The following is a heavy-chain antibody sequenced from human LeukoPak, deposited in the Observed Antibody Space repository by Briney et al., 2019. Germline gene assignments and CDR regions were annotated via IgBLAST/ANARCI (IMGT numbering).Heavy chain of an antibody. CDR2: IYYSGST. CDR3: ARENGGGDFDY. Sequence: SETLSLTCTVSDGSISSYYWSWIRQPPGKGLEWIGYIYYSGSTNYNPSLKSRVTISLDTSKNQFSLKLTSVTAADTAVYYCARENGGGDFDYWGQGTLVTVSS. V-gene: IGHV4-59*01. J-gene: IGHJ4*02. D-gene: IGHD2-21*01. CDR1: DGSISSYY.